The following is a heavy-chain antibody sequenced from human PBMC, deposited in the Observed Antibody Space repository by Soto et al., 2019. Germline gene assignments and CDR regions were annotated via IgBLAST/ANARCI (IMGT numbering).Heavy chain of an antibody. CDR2: VKPGGAQT. Sequence: GGSLRLSCETSGFIFSDYGMSWVRRAPGKGLEWVASVKPGGAQTFYVDSVRGRFTIFRDNTKKTLFLQMNSLTAEDTGIYYCGRGSPGNNWFALWGQGAQVTVSS. CDR3: GRGSPGNNWFAL. V-gene: IGHV3-7*05. J-gene: IGHJ5*02. CDR1: GFIFSDYG.